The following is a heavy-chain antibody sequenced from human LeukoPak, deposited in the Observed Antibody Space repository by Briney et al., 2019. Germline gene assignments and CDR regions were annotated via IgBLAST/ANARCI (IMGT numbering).Heavy chain of an antibody. CDR2: ISAYNGNT. CDR3: ARVVSSGWYLGPYCYYYMDV. Sequence: ASVKVSCKASGYTFTSYGISWVRQAPGQGLEWMGWISAYNGNTNYAQKLQGRVTMTTDTSTSTAYMELRSLRSDDTAVYYCARVVSSGWYLGPYCYYYMDVWGKGTTVTVSS. V-gene: IGHV1-18*01. CDR1: GYTFTSYG. J-gene: IGHJ6*03. D-gene: IGHD6-19*01.